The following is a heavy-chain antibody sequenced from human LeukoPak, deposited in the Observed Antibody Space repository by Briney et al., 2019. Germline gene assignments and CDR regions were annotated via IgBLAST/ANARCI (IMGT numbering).Heavy chain of an antibody. CDR3: ARGGDSIYYYYGMDV. V-gene: IGHV5-10-1*01. J-gene: IGHJ6*02. CDR2: IDPSDSYT. D-gene: IGHD2-21*01. Sequence: GESLRISCKGSGYSFTSYWISWVRQMPGKGLEWMGRIDPSDSYTNYSPSFQGHVTISADESISTAYLQWSSLKASDTAMYYCARGGDSIYYYYGMDVWGQGTTVTVSS. CDR1: GYSFTSYW.